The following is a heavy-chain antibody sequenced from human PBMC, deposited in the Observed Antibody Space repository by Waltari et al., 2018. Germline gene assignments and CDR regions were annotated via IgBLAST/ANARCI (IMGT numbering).Heavy chain of an antibody. V-gene: IGHV3-30*04. J-gene: IGHJ6*02. Sequence: QQLLLESGRGVVLPGRSLRRSCEGSEFSFLSYPLHWVRQAPGKGPEWVAVISYNARNIYYVDSVKGRFTISRDNSKKTLYLQMNSLRADDTAVYYCARDYCDRTNCHGMDVWGQGTTVTVSS. CDR1: EFSFLSYP. D-gene: IGHD3-22*01. CDR3: ARDYCDRTNCHGMDV. CDR2: ISYNARNI.